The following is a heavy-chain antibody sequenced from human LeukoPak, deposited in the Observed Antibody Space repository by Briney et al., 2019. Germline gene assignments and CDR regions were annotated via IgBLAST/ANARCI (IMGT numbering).Heavy chain of an antibody. CDR3: ARDQRYYFDY. Sequence: SGTPSLTCTVSGDSVSNTNNYWSWLRAPPGKGLEWIGYIYTSGSTIYNPSLKSRVAISVDTSKNQFSLKLNSLTAADTAVYYCARDQRYYFDYWGQGTLVTVSS. V-gene: IGHV4-61*01. CDR2: IYTSGST. J-gene: IGHJ4*02. CDR1: GDSVSNTNNY.